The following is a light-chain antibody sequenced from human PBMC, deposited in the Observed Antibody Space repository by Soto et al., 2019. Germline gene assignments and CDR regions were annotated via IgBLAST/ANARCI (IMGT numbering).Light chain of an antibody. CDR3: MQTLQSPVT. V-gene: IGKV2-28*01. J-gene: IGKJ4*01. Sequence: DIVMTQSPVSLPVTPGEPASISCRSSQSLLHSNGHNCLDWYLQKPGQSPQLLIYLGSNRASGVPYRLSGSGSGTVFTLKISRVEAEDVGVYYCMQTLQSPVTFGGGTKVEIK. CDR1: QSLLHSNGHNC. CDR2: LGS.